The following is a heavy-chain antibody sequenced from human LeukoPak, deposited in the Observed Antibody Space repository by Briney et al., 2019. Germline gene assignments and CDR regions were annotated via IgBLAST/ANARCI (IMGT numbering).Heavy chain of an antibody. Sequence: GGSLRLSCAASGFTFSSYAMHWVRQAPGKGLEWVAVISYDGSNKYYADSVKGRFTISRDNSKNTLYLQMNSLRAEDTAVYYCARSYYYDSSGYYDPWLYTAQNFDYWGQGTLVTVSS. CDR2: ISYDGSNK. D-gene: IGHD3-22*01. J-gene: IGHJ4*02. CDR1: GFTFSSYA. V-gene: IGHV3-30-3*01. CDR3: ARSYYYDSSGYYDPWLYTAQNFDY.